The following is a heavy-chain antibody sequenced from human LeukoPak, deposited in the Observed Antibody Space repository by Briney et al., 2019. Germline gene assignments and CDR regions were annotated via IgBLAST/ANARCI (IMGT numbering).Heavy chain of an antibody. Sequence: ASVKVSCKASGYTFTSYAMYWVRQAPGQRLEWMGGINAGNGNTKYSQKFQGRVTITRDTSASTAYMELSSLRSEDTAVYYCARDGYSGYGFDFDYWGQGTLVTVSS. V-gene: IGHV1-3*01. D-gene: IGHD5-12*01. J-gene: IGHJ4*02. CDR3: ARDGYSGYGFDFDY. CDR2: INAGNGNT. CDR1: GYTFTSYA.